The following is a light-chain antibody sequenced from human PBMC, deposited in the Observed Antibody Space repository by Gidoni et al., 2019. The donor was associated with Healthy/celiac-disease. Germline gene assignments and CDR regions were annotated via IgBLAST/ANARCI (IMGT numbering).Light chain of an antibody. CDR3: QSADSSGTYFYV. CDR2: KDS. CDR1: ALPKQY. V-gene: IGLV3-25*03. J-gene: IGLJ1*01. Sequence: SYELPQPPSVSVSPGQTARITCSGDALPKQYAYWYQQKPGQAPVLVIYKDSERPSGIPERFSGSSSGTTVTLTISGVQAEDEADYYCQSADSSGTYFYVFGTGTKVTVL.